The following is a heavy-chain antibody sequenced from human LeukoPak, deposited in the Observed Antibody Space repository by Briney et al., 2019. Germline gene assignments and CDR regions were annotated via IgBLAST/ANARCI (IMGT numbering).Heavy chain of an antibody. CDR3: ATVRNYYDSSGYVDY. D-gene: IGHD3-22*01. Sequence: SQTLSLTCTVSGGSISSYYWGWIRQPPGKGLEWVGSIYYSGTTYYNPSLKSRVTISVDTSKNQFSLKLTSVTASDTALYYCATVRNYYDSSGYVDYWGQGTLVTVSS. J-gene: IGHJ4*02. V-gene: IGHV4-39*01. CDR2: IYYSGTT. CDR1: GGSISSYY.